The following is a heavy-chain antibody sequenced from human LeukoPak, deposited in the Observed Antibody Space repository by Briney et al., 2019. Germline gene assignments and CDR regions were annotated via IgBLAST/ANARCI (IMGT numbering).Heavy chain of an antibody. CDR2: IKQDGSEK. CDR1: GFTFSSYW. Sequence: QAGGSLRLSCAASGFTFSSYWMSWVRQAPGKGLEWVANIKQDGSEKYYVDSVKGRFTISRDNAKNSLYLQMNSLRAEDTAVYYCAMLKVVAAIDYWGQGTLVTVSS. CDR3: AMLKVVAAIDY. J-gene: IGHJ4*02. V-gene: IGHV3-7*01. D-gene: IGHD2-15*01.